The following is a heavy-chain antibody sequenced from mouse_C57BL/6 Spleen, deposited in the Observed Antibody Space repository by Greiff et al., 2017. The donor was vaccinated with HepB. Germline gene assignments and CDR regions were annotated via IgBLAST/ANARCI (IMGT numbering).Heavy chain of an antibody. Sequence: VQLQQSVAELVRPGASVKLSCTASGFHIKNTYMHWVKQRPEQGLEWIGRIDPANGNTKYAPKFQGKATITADTSSNTAYLQLNSLTSEDTAIYYCAMETWTRVWTYWGQGTLVTFSA. CDR3: AMETWTRVWTY. CDR1: GFHIKNTY. V-gene: IGHV14-3*01. CDR2: IDPANGNT. J-gene: IGHJ3*01.